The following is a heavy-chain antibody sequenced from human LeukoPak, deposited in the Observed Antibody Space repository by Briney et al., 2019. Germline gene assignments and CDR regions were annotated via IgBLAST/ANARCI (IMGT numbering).Heavy chain of an antibody. Sequence: GGSLRLSCAASGFTFSSYWMHWVRQAPGKGLVWVSRTKSDGSSTNYADSVKGRFTISRDNAKNTLYLQMNSLRAEDTAVYYCARTCSSTSCYAAFDIWGQGTMVTVSS. V-gene: IGHV3-74*01. J-gene: IGHJ3*02. CDR3: ARTCSSTSCYAAFDI. CDR2: TKSDGSST. D-gene: IGHD2-2*01. CDR1: GFTFSSYW.